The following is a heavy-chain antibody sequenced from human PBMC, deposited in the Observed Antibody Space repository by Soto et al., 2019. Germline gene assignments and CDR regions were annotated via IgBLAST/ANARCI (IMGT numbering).Heavy chain of an antibody. J-gene: IGHJ6*03. CDR1: GGSISSYY. CDR2: IYYSGST. CDR3: ARAVEYSGYENYYYYYMDV. V-gene: IGHV4-59*01. Sequence: QVQLQESGPGLVKPSETLSLTCTVSGGSISSYYWSWIRQPPGKGLEWIGYIYYSGSTNYNPSLKSRVTISVDTSKNQFSLKLSSVTAADTAVYYCARAVEYSGYENYYYYYMDVWGKGTTVTVSS. D-gene: IGHD5-12*01.